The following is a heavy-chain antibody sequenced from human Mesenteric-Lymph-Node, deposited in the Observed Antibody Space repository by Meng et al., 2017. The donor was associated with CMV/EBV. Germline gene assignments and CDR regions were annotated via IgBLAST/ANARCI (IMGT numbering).Heavy chain of an antibody. CDR1: GFDFSLSG. J-gene: IGHJ5*01. CDR3: ARDHWWASDC. V-gene: IGHV3-30*02. CDR2: VRHDESIT. Sequence: GGSLRPSCVTSGFDFSLSGMHWVRQAPGKGLEWVAFVRHDESITYYADSVKGRFSISRDNAKNSLYLQMNSLRAEDTALYYCARDHWWASDCWGQGTLVTVSS. D-gene: IGHD2-8*02.